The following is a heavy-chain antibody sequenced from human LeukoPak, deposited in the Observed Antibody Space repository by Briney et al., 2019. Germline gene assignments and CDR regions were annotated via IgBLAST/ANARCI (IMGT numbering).Heavy chain of an antibody. Sequence: PSETLSLTCTVSGGSISSSSYYWSWIRQPPGKGLEWIGYIYYSGSTNYNPSLKSRVTISVDTSKNQFSLKLSSVTAADTAVYYCAREVTYYGSYYYYYMDVWGKGTTVTISS. D-gene: IGHD3-10*01. CDR2: IYYSGST. J-gene: IGHJ6*03. V-gene: IGHV4-61*01. CDR3: AREVTYYGSYYYYYMDV. CDR1: GGSISSSSYY.